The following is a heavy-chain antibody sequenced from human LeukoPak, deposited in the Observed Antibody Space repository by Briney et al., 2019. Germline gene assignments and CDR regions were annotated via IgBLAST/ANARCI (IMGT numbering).Heavy chain of an antibody. CDR2: ISNDGNNK. Sequence: PGGSLRLSCAASGFPFSSYGMHWVRQAPGKGLEWVAAISNDGNNKFYADSVKGRFTISRDNPKNTMNLQMNSLRAEDTAVYYCAKGGGSSGRSYYLDYWGQGTLVTVSS. CDR1: GFPFSSYG. D-gene: IGHD6-19*01. V-gene: IGHV3-30*18. J-gene: IGHJ4*02. CDR3: AKGGGSSGRSYYLDY.